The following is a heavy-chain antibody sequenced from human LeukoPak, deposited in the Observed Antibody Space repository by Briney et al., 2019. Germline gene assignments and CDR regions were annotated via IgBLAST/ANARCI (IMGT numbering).Heavy chain of an antibody. V-gene: IGHV1-18*01. CDR3: ARVNRATTRTAFDY. D-gene: IGHD1-26*01. CDR1: GYTFSEYG. J-gene: IGHJ4*02. Sequence: ASVKVSCKASGYTFSEYGITWVRQAPGQGLEWMGWISTYNGNTNYARRLQGRVTMTTDTSTSTAYMELRSLRSDDTAVYYCARVNRATTRTAFDYWGQGTLVTVSS. CDR2: ISTYNGNT.